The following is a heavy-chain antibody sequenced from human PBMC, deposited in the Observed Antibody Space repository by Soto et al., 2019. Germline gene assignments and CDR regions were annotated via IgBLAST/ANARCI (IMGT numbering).Heavy chain of an antibody. J-gene: IGHJ6*02. V-gene: IGHV4-31*03. D-gene: IGHD6-13*01. Sequence: QVQLQESGPGLVKPSQTLSLTCTVSGGSISSGGYYWSWIRQHPGKGLEWMGYIYYSGSTYYNPSLKSRVTMSVDTSKNQFSLKLSSVTAADTAVYYCARSRSSSWFHYYYYGMDVWGQGTTVTVSS. CDR3: ARSRSSSWFHYYYYGMDV. CDR2: IYYSGST. CDR1: GGSISSGGYY.